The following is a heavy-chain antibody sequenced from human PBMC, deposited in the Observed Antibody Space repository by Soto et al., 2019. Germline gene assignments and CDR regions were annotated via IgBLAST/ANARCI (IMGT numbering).Heavy chain of an antibody. J-gene: IGHJ4*02. CDR1: GYTFNTYN. V-gene: IGHV1-46*02. CDR2: INPSIGST. D-gene: IGHD1-26*01. Sequence: QVQLVQSGAEVKKPGASVKVSCKASGYTFNTYNMYWVRQARGQGLEWMGVINPSIGSTNYAQKFQARVIMTRDTSTSTVYMELSTLRSDDTAVYYCARLYTGSRLDYWGQGTLVTVSS. CDR3: ARLYTGSRLDY.